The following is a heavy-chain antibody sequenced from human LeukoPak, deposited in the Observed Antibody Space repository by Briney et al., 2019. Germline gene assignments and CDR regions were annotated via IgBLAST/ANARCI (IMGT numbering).Heavy chain of an antibody. J-gene: IGHJ4*02. D-gene: IGHD6-19*01. Sequence: GGSLRLSCAASGFTFSSYGMHWVRQAPGKGLEWVSAISGSGGSTYYADSVKGRFTISRDNSKNTLYLQMNSPRAEDTAVYYCAKDGTLYSSGRFDYWGQGTLVTVSS. CDR3: AKDGTLYSSGRFDY. V-gene: IGHV3-23*01. CDR1: GFTFSSYG. CDR2: ISGSGGST.